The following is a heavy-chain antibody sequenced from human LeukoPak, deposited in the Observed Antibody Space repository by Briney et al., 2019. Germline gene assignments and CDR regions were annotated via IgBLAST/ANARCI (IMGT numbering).Heavy chain of an antibody. V-gene: IGHV4-34*01. D-gene: IGHD6-13*01. CDR3: ARGQLVRGNYFDY. Sequence: PSETLSLTCAVYGGSFSGYYWSWIGQPPGKGLEWIGEINHSGSTNYNPSLKSRVTISVDTSKNQFSLKLSSVTAADTAVYYCARGQLVRGNYFDYWGQGTLVTVSS. CDR1: GGSFSGYY. J-gene: IGHJ4*02. CDR2: INHSGST.